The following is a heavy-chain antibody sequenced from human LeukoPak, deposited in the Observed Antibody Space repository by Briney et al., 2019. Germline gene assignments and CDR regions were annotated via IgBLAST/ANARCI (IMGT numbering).Heavy chain of an antibody. CDR1: GFTFSSYA. CDR2: ISYDGSNK. V-gene: IGHV3-30-3*01. D-gene: IGHD6-13*01. CDR3: ARGPAAEDP. Sequence: TGGSLRLSCVASGFTFSSYAFYWVRQAPGKGLEWVAVISYDGSNKYYADSVKGRFTISRDNSKNTLYLQMNSLRNEDTAVYYCARGPAAEDPWGQGTLVTVSS. J-gene: IGHJ5*02.